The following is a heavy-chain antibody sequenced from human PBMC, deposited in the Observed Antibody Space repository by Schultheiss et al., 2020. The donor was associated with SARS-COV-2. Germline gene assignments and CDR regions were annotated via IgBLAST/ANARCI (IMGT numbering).Heavy chain of an antibody. CDR3: ARDDSSSL. Sequence: GGSLRLSCAASGFTVSSNYMSWVRQAPGKGLEWVAVISYDGSNKYYADSVKGRFTISRDNSKNTLYLQMNSLRAEDTAVYYCARDDSSSLWGRGTLVTSPQ. D-gene: IGHD6-6*01. CDR2: ISYDGSNK. CDR1: GFTVSSNY. V-gene: IGHV3-30*01. J-gene: IGHJ2*01.